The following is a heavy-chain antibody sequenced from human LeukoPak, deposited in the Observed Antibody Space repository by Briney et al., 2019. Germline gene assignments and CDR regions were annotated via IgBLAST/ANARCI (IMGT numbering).Heavy chain of an antibody. J-gene: IGHJ4*02. D-gene: IGHD3-22*01. CDR2: ISWNSGSI. V-gene: IGHV3-9*01. CDR1: GFTFDDYA. Sequence: GRSLRLSCAASGFTFDDYAMHWVRQAPGKGLEWVSGISWNSGSIGYADSVKGRFTISRDNAKNSLYLQINSLRAEDTALYYCAKDYDSSGYYALYFDYWGQGTLVTVSS. CDR3: AKDYDSSGYYALYFDY.